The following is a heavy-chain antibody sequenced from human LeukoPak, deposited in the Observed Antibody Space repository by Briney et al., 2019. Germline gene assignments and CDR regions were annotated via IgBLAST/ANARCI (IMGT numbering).Heavy chain of an antibody. CDR3: AKDKNRAAVSAFDI. Sequence: GRSLRLSCAASGFTFDDYAMHWVRQAPGKGLEWVSGISWNSGSIGYADSVKGRFTISRDNAKNSLYLQMNSLRAEDTALYYCAKDKNRAAVSAFDIWGQGTMVTVSS. J-gene: IGHJ3*02. CDR2: ISWNSGSI. V-gene: IGHV3-9*01. CDR1: GFTFDDYA. D-gene: IGHD6-13*01.